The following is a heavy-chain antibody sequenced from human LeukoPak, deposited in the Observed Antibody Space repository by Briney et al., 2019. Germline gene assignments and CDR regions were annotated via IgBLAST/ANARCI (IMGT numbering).Heavy chain of an antibody. CDR2: VHLDGRT. CDR3: AREGGFYRPLDY. CDR1: GGSISGDY. Sequence: PSETLSLTCSVSGGSISGDYWNWFRQPPGKGLEWIGEVHLDGRTNYNPSLKSRLVMSADLPENHISLKLTSVTAADTAVYYCAREGGFYRPLDYSGQGTLVTVSS. V-gene: IGHV4-59*12. D-gene: IGHD6-25*01. J-gene: IGHJ4*02.